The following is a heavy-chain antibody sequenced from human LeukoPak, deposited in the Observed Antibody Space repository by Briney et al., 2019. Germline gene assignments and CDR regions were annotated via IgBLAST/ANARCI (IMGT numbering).Heavy chain of an antibody. V-gene: IGHV3-7*01. CDR2: IKQDGSEK. J-gene: IGHJ4*02. Sequence: GGSLRLSCAASGFTFDDYAMHWVRQAPGKGLEWVANIKQDGSEKYYVDSVKGRFTISRDNAKNSLYLQTNSLRAEDTAVYYCARVDCSSTSCYLYFDYWGQGTLVTASS. CDR1: GFTFDDYA. CDR3: ARVDCSSTSCYLYFDY. D-gene: IGHD2-2*01.